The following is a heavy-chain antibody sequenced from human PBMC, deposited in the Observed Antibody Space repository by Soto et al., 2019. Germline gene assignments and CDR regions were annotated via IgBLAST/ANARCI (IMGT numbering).Heavy chain of an antibody. Sequence: EVQLVESGGGLVKPGGSLRLSCAASGFTFSSYSMNWVRQAPGKGLEWVSSISSSSSYIYYADSVKGRFTISRDNAKNSLYLKMNSLRAEDTAVYYCARVEAAGEYYFDYWGQGTLVTVSS. CDR2: ISSSSSYI. J-gene: IGHJ4*02. CDR3: ARVEAAGEYYFDY. D-gene: IGHD6-13*01. V-gene: IGHV3-21*01. CDR1: GFTFSSYS.